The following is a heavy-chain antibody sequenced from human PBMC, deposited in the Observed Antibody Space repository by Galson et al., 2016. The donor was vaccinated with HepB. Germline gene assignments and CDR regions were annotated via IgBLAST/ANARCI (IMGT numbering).Heavy chain of an antibody. D-gene: IGHD1-26*01. CDR2: IDYDGSST. Sequence: SLRLSCAASGFTFSSYRMHWVRQAPGKGLVWVSHIDYDGSSTKYAESVKGRFTISRDNAKNTLFLQRTSLRGDDTASYYCARVERFSGSHYDYWGQGTLVTVSS. V-gene: IGHV3-74*01. CDR3: ARVERFSGSHYDY. CDR1: GFTFSSYR. J-gene: IGHJ4*02.